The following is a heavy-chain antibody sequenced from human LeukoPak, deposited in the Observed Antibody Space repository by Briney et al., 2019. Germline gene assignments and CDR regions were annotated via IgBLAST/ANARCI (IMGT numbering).Heavy chain of an antibody. CDR2: INPNSGGT. Sequence: GASVKVSCKASGYTFTGYYMHWVRQAPGQGLEWMGWINPNSGGTNYAQKFQGRVTMTRDTSISTAYMELSSLRSEDTAVYYCAGQRVVVAARVDYYYYYMDVWGKGTTVTISS. J-gene: IGHJ6*03. CDR1: GYTFTGYY. D-gene: IGHD2-15*01. V-gene: IGHV1-2*02. CDR3: AGQRVVVAARVDYYYYYMDV.